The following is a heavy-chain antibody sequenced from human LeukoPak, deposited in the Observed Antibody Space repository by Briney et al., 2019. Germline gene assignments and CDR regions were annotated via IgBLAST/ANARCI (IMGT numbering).Heavy chain of an antibody. CDR2: ISRSSSYI. V-gene: IGHV3-21*01. J-gene: IGHJ6*02. Sequence: PGGSLRLSCAASGFTFSSFSMNWVRQAPGKGLEWVSSISRSSSYIYYADSVKGRFTISRDNAKNSLYLQMNSLRAEDTAVYYCASFGTAMAPPLYYYGMDVWGQGTTVTVSS. CDR1: GFTFSSFS. CDR3: ASFGTAMAPPLYYYGMDV. D-gene: IGHD5-18*01.